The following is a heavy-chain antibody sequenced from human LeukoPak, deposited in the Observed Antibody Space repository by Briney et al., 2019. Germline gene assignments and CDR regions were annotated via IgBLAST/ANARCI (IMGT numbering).Heavy chain of an antibody. J-gene: IGHJ2*01. CDR3: ARDGAYCGGDCSGGYFDL. D-gene: IGHD2-21*02. Sequence: ASETLSLTCAVYGGSFSGYYWSWIRQPPGKGLEWIGEINHSGSTNYNPSLKSRVTISVDTSKNQFSLKLSSVTAADTAVYYCARDGAYCGGDCSGGYFDLWGRGTLVTVSS. CDR2: INHSGST. V-gene: IGHV4-34*01. CDR1: GGSFSGYY.